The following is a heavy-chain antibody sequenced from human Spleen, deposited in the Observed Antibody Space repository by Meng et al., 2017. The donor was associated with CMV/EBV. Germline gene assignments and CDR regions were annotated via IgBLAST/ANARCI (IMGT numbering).Heavy chain of an antibody. CDR2: IYHSGST. D-gene: IGHD2-2*01. CDR3: ARSYCSSTSCLLYYYYGMDV. Sequence: SETLSLTCTVSGYSISSGYYWGWIRQPPGKGLEWIGSIYHSGSTYYNPSLKSRVTISVDTSKNQFSLKLSSVTAADTAVYYCARSYCSSTSCLLYYYYGMDVWGQGTTVTVSS. V-gene: IGHV4-38-2*02. J-gene: IGHJ6*02. CDR1: GYSISSGYY.